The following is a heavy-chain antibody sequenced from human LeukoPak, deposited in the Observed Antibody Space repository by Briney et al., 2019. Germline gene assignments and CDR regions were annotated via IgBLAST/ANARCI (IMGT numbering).Heavy chain of an antibody. D-gene: IGHD2-2*01. J-gene: IGHJ6*03. CDR1: GFTFTSYA. CDR2: ISGSGGST. V-gene: IGHV3-23*01. CDR3: ARYCSSSRCLYYYHMDV. Sequence: GGSLRLSCAASGFTFTSYAMSWVRQAPGKGLEWVSGISGSGGSTYYADSVKGRFIISRENSKKMLYLQMNSLRAEDTAVYYCARYCSSSRCLYYYHMDVWGKGTTVTVSS.